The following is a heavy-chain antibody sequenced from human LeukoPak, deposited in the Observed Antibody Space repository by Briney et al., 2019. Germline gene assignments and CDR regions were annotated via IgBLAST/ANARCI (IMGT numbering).Heavy chain of an antibody. V-gene: IGHV3-23*01. CDR2: ISGSGGST. CDR1: GITFSSYA. CDR3: AKGRDYYYYYYVDV. Sequence: TGGSLRLSCAASGITFSSYAMTWVRQAPGKGLEWVSAISGSGGSTYYADSVKGRFTISRDNSKNTLYLQMNSLRAEDTAVYSCAKGRDYYYYYYVDVWGKGTTVTVSS. J-gene: IGHJ6*03.